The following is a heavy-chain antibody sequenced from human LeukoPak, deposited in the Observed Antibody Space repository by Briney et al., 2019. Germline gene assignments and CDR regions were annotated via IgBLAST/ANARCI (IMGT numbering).Heavy chain of an antibody. CDR1: GFTFSSYS. V-gene: IGHV3-21*01. D-gene: IGHD2-2*02. CDR2: ISSSSSYI. Sequence: PGGSLRHSCAASGFTFSSYSMNWVRQAPGKGLEWVSSISSSSSYIYYADSVKGRFTISRDNAKNSLYLQMNSLRAEDTAVYYCARARGCSSTSCYRAGFDYWGQGTLVTVSS. J-gene: IGHJ4*02. CDR3: ARARGCSSTSCYRAGFDY.